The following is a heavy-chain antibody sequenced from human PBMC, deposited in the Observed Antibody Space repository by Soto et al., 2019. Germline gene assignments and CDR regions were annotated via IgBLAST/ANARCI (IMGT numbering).Heavy chain of an antibody. J-gene: IGHJ4*02. CDR1: GFTFSSYG. V-gene: IGHV3-30*18. CDR3: ANCLKPAGTKNYFDY. CDR2: ISYDGSNK. Sequence: QVQLVESGGGVVQPGRSLRLSCAASGFTFSSYGMHWVRQAPGKGLEWVAVISYDGSNKYYADSVKGRFTISRDNSKNTLYLQMNSLRAEDTAVYYCANCLKPAGTKNYFDYWGQGTLVTVSS. D-gene: IGHD6-13*01.